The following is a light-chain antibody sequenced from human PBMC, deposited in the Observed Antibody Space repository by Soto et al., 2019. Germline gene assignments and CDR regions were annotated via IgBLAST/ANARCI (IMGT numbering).Light chain of an antibody. CDR2: DVG. CDR1: SSDVGGYNY. V-gene: IGLV2-14*01. J-gene: IGLJ2*01. CDR3: SSYTSSSTHVV. Sequence: QSVLTQTASVSGSPGQSITISCTGTSSDVGGYNYVCWFQQHPGKAPKLMIYDVGNRPSGVSNRFSGPKSGNTASLTISGLQAEDEADYYCSSYTSSSTHVVFGGGTQLTVL.